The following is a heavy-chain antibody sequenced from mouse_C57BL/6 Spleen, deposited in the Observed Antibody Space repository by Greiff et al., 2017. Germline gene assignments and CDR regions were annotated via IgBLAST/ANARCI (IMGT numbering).Heavy chain of an antibody. V-gene: IGHV1-61*01. Sequence: VQLQQSGAELVRPGSSVKLSCKASGYTFTSYWMDWVKQRPGQGLEWIGNIYPSDSETHYNQKFKDKATLTVDKSSSTAYMQLSSLTSEDSAVYYCARWLPSPTYAMDYWGQGTSVTVSS. CDR2: IYPSDSET. D-gene: IGHD2-2*01. CDR3: ARWLPSPTYAMDY. J-gene: IGHJ4*01. CDR1: GYTFTSYW.